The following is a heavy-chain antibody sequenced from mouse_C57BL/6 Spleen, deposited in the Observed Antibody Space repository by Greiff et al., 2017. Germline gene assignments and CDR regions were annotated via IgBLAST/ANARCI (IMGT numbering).Heavy chain of an antibody. CDR3: ARWSLDY. V-gene: IGHV1-55*01. CDR2: IYPGSGST. J-gene: IGHJ4*01. Sequence: QVQLQPPGAELVKPGASVKMSCKASGYTFTSYWLTWVKQRPGQGLEWIGDIYPGSGSTNYNEKFKSKATLTVDTSSSTAYMQLRSLPSEDSSVYYCARWSLDYWGQGTSVTVSS. CDR1: GYTFTSYW.